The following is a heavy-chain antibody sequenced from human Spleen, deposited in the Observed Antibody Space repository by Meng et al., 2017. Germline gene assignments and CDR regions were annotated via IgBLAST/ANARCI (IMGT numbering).Heavy chain of an antibody. CDR2: ISGSGGST. J-gene: IGHJ4*02. Sequence: GESLKISCAASGFTFSSYWMTWVRQAPGKGLEWVSAISGSGGSTYYADSVKGRFTISRDNSKNTLYLQMNSLRAEDTAVYYCAKGRGTSCYSASDYWGQGTLVTVSS. CDR3: AKGRGTSCYSASDY. D-gene: IGHD2-15*01. V-gene: IGHV3-23*01. CDR1: GFTFSSYW.